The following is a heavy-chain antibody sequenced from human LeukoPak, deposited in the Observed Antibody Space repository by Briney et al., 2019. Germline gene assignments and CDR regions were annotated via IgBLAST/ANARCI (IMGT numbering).Heavy chain of an antibody. Sequence: PGGSLRLSCAASGFTFSSYAMSWVRQAPGKGLEWVSVISGSGGSTYYADSVKGRFTISRDNSKNTLYLQMNSLRAEDTAVYYCAKGGARSGYDLGGYYFDYWGQGTLVTVSS. D-gene: IGHD5-12*01. CDR1: GFTFSSYA. CDR2: ISGSGGST. CDR3: AKGGARSGYDLGGYYFDY. J-gene: IGHJ4*02. V-gene: IGHV3-23*01.